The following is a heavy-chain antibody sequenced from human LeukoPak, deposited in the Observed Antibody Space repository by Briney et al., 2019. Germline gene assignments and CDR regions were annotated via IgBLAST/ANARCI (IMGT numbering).Heavy chain of an antibody. Sequence: GASVKVSCKASGYTFTSYDINWVRQATGQGLEWMGWMNPDSGNTGYAQKLQGRVTMTTDTSTSTAYMELRSLRSDDTAVYYCARLPYDSSGYYRDWGQGTLVTVSS. J-gene: IGHJ4*02. CDR3: ARLPYDSSGYYRD. V-gene: IGHV1-8*01. CDR2: MNPDSGNT. CDR1: GYTFTSYD. D-gene: IGHD3-22*01.